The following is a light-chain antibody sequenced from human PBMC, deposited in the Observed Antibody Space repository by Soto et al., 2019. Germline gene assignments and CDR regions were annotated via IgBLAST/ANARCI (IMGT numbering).Light chain of an antibody. CDR2: GAS. CDR1: QSVSSN. Sequence: EIVMTQSPATLSVSPGERATLSCRASQSVSSNLPWYQQKPGQAPRLLIYGASTRATGIPARFSGSGSGTEFTLTISSLQSEDFAVYYCQLYNNWPRWTFGQGTKGEIK. J-gene: IGKJ1*01. V-gene: IGKV3-15*01. CDR3: QLYNNWPRWT.